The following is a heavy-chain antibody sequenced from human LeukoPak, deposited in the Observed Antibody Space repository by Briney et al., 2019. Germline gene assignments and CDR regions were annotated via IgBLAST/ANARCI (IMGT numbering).Heavy chain of an antibody. Sequence: GGSLRLSCTASGFTFGGYAMSWVRQAPGKGLEWVSAISGSGGSTYYADSVKGRFTIYRDNSKNTLYLQMNSLRAEDTAVYYCATYYYDSRDYYYMDVWGKGTTVTVSS. CDR2: ISGSGGST. CDR3: ATYYYDSRDYYYMDV. V-gene: IGHV3-23*01. J-gene: IGHJ6*03. D-gene: IGHD3-22*01. CDR1: GFTFGGYA.